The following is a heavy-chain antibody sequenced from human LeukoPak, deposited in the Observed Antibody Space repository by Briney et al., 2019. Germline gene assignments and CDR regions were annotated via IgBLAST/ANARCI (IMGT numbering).Heavy chain of an antibody. CDR2: ISSSTSYI. Sequence: GGSLRLSCAASGFTFSSYSMNRVRQAPGKRLEWVSSISSSTSYIYYADSVKGRFTISRDNAKNSLYLQMNSLRAEDTAVYYCASGYSGSYYYFDYWGQGTLVTVSS. D-gene: IGHD1-26*01. V-gene: IGHV3-21*01. CDR3: ASGYSGSYYYFDY. CDR1: GFTFSSYS. J-gene: IGHJ4*02.